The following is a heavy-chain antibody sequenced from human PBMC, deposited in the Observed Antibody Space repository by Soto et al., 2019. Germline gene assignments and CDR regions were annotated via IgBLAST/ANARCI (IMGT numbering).Heavy chain of an antibody. D-gene: IGHD3-10*01. V-gene: IGHV5-10-1*01. CDR3: ARMDGLVRGITKNWFDP. CDR2: IDPSDAYT. CDR1: GYSLTRYW. J-gene: IGHJ5*02. Sequence: GGPLKSSCKGSGYSLTRYWVSWVRQMPGKGLEWMGSIDPSDAYTNYGPNFQGHVPMSVDKSTSNAYLQWSSLTASDTDMYYCARMDGLVRGITKNWFDPWGQGTLVTVSS.